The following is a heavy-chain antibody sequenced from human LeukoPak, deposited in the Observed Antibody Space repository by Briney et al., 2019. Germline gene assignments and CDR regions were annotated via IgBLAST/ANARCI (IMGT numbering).Heavy chain of an antibody. J-gene: IGHJ5*02. CDR3: ARGRGGCGGSNWFDP. V-gene: IGHV1-2*02. D-gene: IGHD6-19*01. CDR1: GYIFTGYC. CDR2: INPNSGGT. Sequence: ASVKVSCKASGYIFTGYCMHWVRQAPGQGLEWMGWINPNSGGTVYAKKFQGRVTMTREMSISTAYMELNRLKSDDTAMYYCARGRGGCGGSNWFDPWGQGTLVTVSS.